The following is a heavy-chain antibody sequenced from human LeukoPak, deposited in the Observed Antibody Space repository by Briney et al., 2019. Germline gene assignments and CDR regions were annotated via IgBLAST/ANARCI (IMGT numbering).Heavy chain of an antibody. CDR3: SRASTMAAPGAMPNDF. Sequence: ASVKVSCKASGYTFTGYYMHWVRQAPEQGLEWMGWINPNSGGTNYAQKFQGRVTMTRDTSISTAYMELSSLRSDVSAVYFCSRASTMAAPGAMPNDFWGQGTLVTVSS. V-gene: IGHV1-2*02. CDR1: GYTFTGYY. J-gene: IGHJ4*02. CDR2: INPNSGGT. D-gene: IGHD6-13*01.